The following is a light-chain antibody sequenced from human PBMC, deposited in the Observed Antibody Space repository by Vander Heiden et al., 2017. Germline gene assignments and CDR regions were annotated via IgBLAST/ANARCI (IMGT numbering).Light chain of an antibody. Sequence: SHALTQPPSAPLPSGLSASTDGGGNNMGGKSVHWYQRKPGQPPFLVVYDDSDRSSGIPERFSGSNSGNTATLTISRVEAGDEADYYCQVWETNSDHPVFGGGTKLTVL. V-gene: IGLV3-21*02. CDR3: QVWETNSDHPV. CDR1: NMGGKS. CDR2: DDS. J-gene: IGLJ2*01.